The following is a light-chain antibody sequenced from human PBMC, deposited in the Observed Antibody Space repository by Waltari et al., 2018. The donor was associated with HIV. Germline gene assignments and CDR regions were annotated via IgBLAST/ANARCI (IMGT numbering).Light chain of an antibody. CDR2: RSD. V-gene: IGLV1-47*01. CDR1: SSNIGRNY. J-gene: IGLJ3*02. Sequence: QSVLTQPPSTSGTPGQGVPISCSGSSSNIGRNYVYWYLHLPRTPPKLLIYRSDQRPAGVPDRFSASKSGTSACRAISGLQSEDEAVYYCAAWDHGLTGPNWVFGGGTRLTVL. CDR3: AAWDHGLTGPNWV.